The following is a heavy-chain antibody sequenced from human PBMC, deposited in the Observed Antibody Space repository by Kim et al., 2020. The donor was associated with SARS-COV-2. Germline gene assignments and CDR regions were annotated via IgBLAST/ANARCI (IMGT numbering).Heavy chain of an antibody. CDR3: ATCIDDSGSYWYFDL. J-gene: IGHJ2*01. Sequence: GESLKISCKGSGYSFTSYWIGWVRQMPGKGLEWMGIIYPGDSDTRYSPSFQGQVTISADKSISTAYLQWSSLKASDTAMYYCATCIDDSGSYWYFDLWGRGTLVTVSS. CDR1: GYSFTSYW. D-gene: IGHD1-26*01. CDR2: IYPGDSDT. V-gene: IGHV5-51*01.